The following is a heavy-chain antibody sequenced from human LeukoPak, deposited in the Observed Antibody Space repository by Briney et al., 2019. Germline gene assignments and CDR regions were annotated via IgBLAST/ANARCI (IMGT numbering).Heavy chain of an antibody. J-gene: IGHJ6*03. V-gene: IGHV4-38-2*02. CDR2: IYHSGST. CDR1: GYSISSGYY. Sequence: SETLSLTCTVSGYSISSGYYWGWIRQPPGKGLEWIGSIYHSGSTYYNPSLKSRVTISVDTSKNQFSLKLSSVTAADTAVYYCARDTYYYGSGSYYNAYYYYYMDVWGKGTTVTISS. D-gene: IGHD3-10*01. CDR3: ARDTYYYGSGSYYNAYYYYYMDV.